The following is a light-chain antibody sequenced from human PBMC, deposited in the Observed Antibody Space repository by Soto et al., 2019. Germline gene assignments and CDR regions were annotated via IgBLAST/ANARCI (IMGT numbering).Light chain of an antibody. CDR1: NIGSKS. CDR3: QVWDSSSDHVV. Sequence: SYDLTQPPSVSVAPGKTARITCGGNNIGSKSVHWYQQKPGQAPVLVIYYDSERPSGIPERFSGSNSGNTATLTISRVEAGDEADYYCQVWDSSSDHVVFGGGTKLTVL. CDR2: YDS. J-gene: IGLJ2*01. V-gene: IGLV3-21*04.